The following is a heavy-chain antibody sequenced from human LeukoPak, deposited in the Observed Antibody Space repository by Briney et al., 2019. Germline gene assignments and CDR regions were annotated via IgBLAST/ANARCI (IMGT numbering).Heavy chain of an antibody. Sequence: ASVKVSCKASGYTFTGYYMHWVRQAPGQGLEWMGRINPNSGGTNYAQKFQGRVTMARDTSISTAYMELSRLRSDDTAVYYCAREDSRDAFDIWGQGTMVTVSS. CDR2: INPNSGGT. CDR1: GYTFTGYY. D-gene: IGHD5-18*01. CDR3: AREDSRDAFDI. J-gene: IGHJ3*02. V-gene: IGHV1-2*06.